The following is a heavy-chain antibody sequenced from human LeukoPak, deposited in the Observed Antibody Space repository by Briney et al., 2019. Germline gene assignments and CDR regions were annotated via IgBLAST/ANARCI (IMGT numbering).Heavy chain of an antibody. CDR3: AREYYYGSGSHEYYYGMDV. CDR1: GFTFSSYW. Sequence: GGSLRLSCAASGFTFSSYWMHWVRHAPGKGLVWVSRINSDGSGTSYADSVKGRFTISRDNAKNTLYLQMNSLRAEDTAVYYCAREYYYGSGSHEYYYGMDVWGQGTTVTVSS. D-gene: IGHD3-10*01. CDR2: INSDGSGT. J-gene: IGHJ6*02. V-gene: IGHV3-74*01.